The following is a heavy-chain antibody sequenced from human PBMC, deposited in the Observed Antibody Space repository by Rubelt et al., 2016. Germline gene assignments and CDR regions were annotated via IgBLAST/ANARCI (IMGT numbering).Heavy chain of an antibody. Sequence: GFGGGLVQPGGSLRLSCAASGFSFSSHGINWVRQVPGKGLEWVSGITGSGFSTYYADSVKGRFTISRDNSKNTLYLQMSSLRAEDTAVYYCVKDKGDGYTYDYWGQGTLVSVSS. CDR3: VKDKGDGYTYDY. V-gene: IGHV3-23*01. D-gene: IGHD5-24*01. CDR2: ITGSGFST. J-gene: IGHJ4*02. CDR1: GFSFSSHG.